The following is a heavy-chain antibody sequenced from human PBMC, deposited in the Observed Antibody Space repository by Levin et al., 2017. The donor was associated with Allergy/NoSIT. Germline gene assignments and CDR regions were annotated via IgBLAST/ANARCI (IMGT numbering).Heavy chain of an antibody. V-gene: IGHV4-31*03. CDR3: ARDSRDFYDDTSYYDAIDV. J-gene: IGHJ3*01. CDR2: IYYNVRT. CDR1: GYSITNGAFY. D-gene: IGHD3-22*01. Sequence: SETLSLTCTVSGYSITNGAFYWSWFRHRPGKGLEWIGYIYYNVRTSYNPSLKSRILISADASKNQFSLRLTSVTAADSAVHFCARDSRDFYDDTSYYDAIDVWGQGTMVTVTS.